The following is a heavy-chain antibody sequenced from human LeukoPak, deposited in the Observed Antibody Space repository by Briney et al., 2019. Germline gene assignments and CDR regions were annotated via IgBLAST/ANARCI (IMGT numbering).Heavy chain of an antibody. J-gene: IGHJ5*02. D-gene: IGHD3-16*01. V-gene: IGHV3-23*01. CDR3: AKDWTPHNRVYDCLDA. Sequence: PGGSLRLSCVGSGFAFGVHAMSWARQAPGKGPEWVATIGSGADLFYAESVKGRFTISRDDPRNTVWLQMNGLRAEDTALYYCAKDWTPHNRVYDCLDAWGQGTQVTVSS. CDR1: GFAFGVHA. CDR2: IGSGADL.